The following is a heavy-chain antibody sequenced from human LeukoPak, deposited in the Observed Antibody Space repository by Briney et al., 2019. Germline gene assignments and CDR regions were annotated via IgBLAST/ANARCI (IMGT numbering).Heavy chain of an antibody. D-gene: IGHD5-12*01. V-gene: IGHV1-2*02. CDR1: GYTFTGHY. CDR2: INPTSGGA. Sequence: ASVKVPCMASGYTFTGHYMHWVRQAPGQGLESMGWINPTSGGATYAQNFQGRVTMTRVTSINTVYMELRSLRSDDTAVYYCARDQYGNRRGGYAGQDLWAPETLVTVSS. J-gene: IGHJ4*02. CDR3: ARDQYGNRRGGYAGQDL.